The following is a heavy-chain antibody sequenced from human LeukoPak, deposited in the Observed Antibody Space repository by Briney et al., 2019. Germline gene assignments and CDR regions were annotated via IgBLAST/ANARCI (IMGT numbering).Heavy chain of an antibody. CDR2: ITSSSSDI. CDR1: GFTFSSYS. CDR3: ARDRASKRYNPLWFGELEYYYMDV. V-gene: IGHV3-21*06. J-gene: IGHJ6*03. Sequence: GGSLRLSCAASGFTFSSYSMNWVRQAPGKRLEWVSSITSSSSDIHYADSVKGRFTISRDNAKNSLYLQMNSLRAEDTAVYYCARDRASKRYNPLWFGELEYYYMDVWGKGTTVTVSS. D-gene: IGHD3-10*01.